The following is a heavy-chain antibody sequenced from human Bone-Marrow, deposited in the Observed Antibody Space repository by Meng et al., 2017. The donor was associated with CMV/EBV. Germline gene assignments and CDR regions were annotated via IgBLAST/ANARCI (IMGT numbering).Heavy chain of an antibody. CDR3: ARAEAVAGTGFDY. V-gene: IGHV4-39*06. CDR1: GGSISSSSYY. J-gene: IGHJ4*02. D-gene: IGHD6-19*01. CDR2: IYYSGST. Sequence: TVSGGSISSSSYYWGWIRQPPGKGLEWIGSIYYSGSTYYNPSLKSRVTISVDTSKNQFPLKLRSVTAADTAVYYCARAEAVAGTGFDYWGQGTLVTVSS.